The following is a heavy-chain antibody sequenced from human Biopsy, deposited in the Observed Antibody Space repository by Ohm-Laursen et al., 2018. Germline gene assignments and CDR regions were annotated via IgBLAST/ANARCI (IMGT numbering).Heavy chain of an antibody. Sequence: SQTLSLTCAVFGFSISSGHYWTWIRQVPGEGLEWIAYMHHSGPTYTYYNPSLKSRVAISVEVSKNQFSLKVSSVTAADTAVYFCTRKPNSLYYFDHWGQGTLVTVSS. J-gene: IGHJ4*02. D-gene: IGHD1-14*01. CDR1: GFSISSGHY. V-gene: IGHV4-31*11. CDR3: TRKPNSLYYFDH. CDR2: MHHSGPT.